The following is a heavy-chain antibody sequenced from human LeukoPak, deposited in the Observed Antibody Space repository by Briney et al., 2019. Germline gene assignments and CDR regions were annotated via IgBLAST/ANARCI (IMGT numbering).Heavy chain of an antibody. CDR1: GYTLTELS. V-gene: IGHV1-24*01. CDR3: ARDERMATPGPFDY. D-gene: IGHD5-24*01. J-gene: IGHJ4*02. CDR2: FDPEDGET. Sequence: ASVKVSCKVSGYTLTELSMHWVRQAPGKGLEWMGGFDPEDGETIYAQKFQGRVTMTEDTSTDTAYMELSSVTAADTAVYYCARDERMATPGPFDYWGQGTLVTVSS.